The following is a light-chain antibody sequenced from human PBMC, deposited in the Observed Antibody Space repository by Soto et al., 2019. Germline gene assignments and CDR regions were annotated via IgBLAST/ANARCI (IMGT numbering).Light chain of an antibody. CDR1: QSISDT. CDR3: QQYNNWPWT. CDR2: GAS. Sequence: IVLTQSPGTVSLSPGGRAILSCGAVQSISDTLAXYQQKPXQAPRLLIHGASTRATGFPARFRGSRSGTDFTLTISSLQSEDFEVYYCQQYNNWPWTFGQGTKVDIK. V-gene: IGKV3-15*01. J-gene: IGKJ1*01.